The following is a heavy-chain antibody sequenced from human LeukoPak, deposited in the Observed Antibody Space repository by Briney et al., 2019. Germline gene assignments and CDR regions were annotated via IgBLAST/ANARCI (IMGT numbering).Heavy chain of an antibody. Sequence: PGGSLRLSCAASGFTFSTYWMHWVRHAPGKGLVWVSRINADVSSTSYADSVKGRFTISKDNAKNTLYLQMNSLRAEDTAVYYCARGKHTAAIPDYWGQGTLVTVSS. V-gene: IGHV3-74*01. CDR1: GFTFSTYW. CDR3: ARGKHTAAIPDY. CDR2: INADVSST. D-gene: IGHD6-13*01. J-gene: IGHJ4*02.